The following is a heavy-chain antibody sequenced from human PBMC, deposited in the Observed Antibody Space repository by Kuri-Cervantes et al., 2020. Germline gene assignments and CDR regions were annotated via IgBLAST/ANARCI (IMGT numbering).Heavy chain of an antibody. J-gene: IGHJ4*02. CDR3: AKGGAIYSTGSYATYYFDY. V-gene: IGHV1-8*02. Sequence: ASVKVSCKASGYTFTGYYMHWVRQAPGQGLEWVGWMNPNSGNTGYAQKFQGRVTMTRNTSISTAYMELSSLRSEDTAVYYCAKGGAIYSTGSYATYYFDYWGQGTLVTVSS. D-gene: IGHD3-10*01. CDR2: MNPNSGNT. CDR1: GYTFTGYY.